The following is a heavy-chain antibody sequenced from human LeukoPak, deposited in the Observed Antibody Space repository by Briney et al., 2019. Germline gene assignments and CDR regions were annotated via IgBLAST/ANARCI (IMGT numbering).Heavy chain of an antibody. CDR1: GGSISSGGYY. CDR2: IFYSGST. Sequence: SETLSLTCTVSGGSISSGGYYWSWIRQHPGKGLEWIGYIFYSGSTYYNPSLKSRVTISVDTSKNQFSLKLSSVTAADTAVYYCAREDEDRSVQHWGQGTLVTVSS. J-gene: IGHJ1*01. D-gene: IGHD2-15*01. V-gene: IGHV4-31*03. CDR3: AREDEDRSVQH.